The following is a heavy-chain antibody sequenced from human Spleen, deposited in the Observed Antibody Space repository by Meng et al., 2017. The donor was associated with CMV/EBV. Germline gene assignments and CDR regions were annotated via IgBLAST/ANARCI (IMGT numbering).Heavy chain of an antibody. V-gene: IGHV3-48*03. CDR2: ISSSGRTI. Sequence: GESLKISCVASGFTFSSYEMNWVRQAPGKGLEWVSYISSSGRTIYYADSVKGRFTISRDNAKNSLHLQMNSLRVEDTAVYFCAKDAARQYYDSSGYYFDYWGLGTLVTVSS. D-gene: IGHD3-22*01. J-gene: IGHJ4*02. CDR1: GFTFSSYE. CDR3: AKDAARQYYDSSGYYFDY.